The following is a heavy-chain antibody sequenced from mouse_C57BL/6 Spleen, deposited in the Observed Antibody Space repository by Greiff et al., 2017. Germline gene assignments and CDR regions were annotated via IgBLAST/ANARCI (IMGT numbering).Heavy chain of an antibody. CDR2: ISDGGSYT. CDR3: ARDWDYYGSSLDY. CDR1: GFTFSSYA. D-gene: IGHD1-1*01. V-gene: IGHV5-4*01. Sequence: EVQRVESGGGLVKPGGSLKLSCAASGFTFSSYAMSWVRQTPEKRLEWVATISDGGSYTYYPDNVKGRFTISRDNAKNNLYLQMSHLKSEDTAMYCCARDWDYYGSSLDYWGQGTTLTVSS. J-gene: IGHJ2*01.